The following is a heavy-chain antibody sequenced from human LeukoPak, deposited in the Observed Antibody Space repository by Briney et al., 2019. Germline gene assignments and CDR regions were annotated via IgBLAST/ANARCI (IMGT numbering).Heavy chain of an antibody. J-gene: IGHJ5*02. V-gene: IGHV4-38-2*01. D-gene: IGHD1-26*01. Sequence: SETLSLTCAVSGYSISRGYYWGWIRQPPGKGLEWIGSIYHSGSTYYNPSLTSRVTISVDTSKNQFSLKLSSVSAAYTAVYYCARAHWLWGGRYYMNLPANWFCPWGQRTLVTV. CDR2: IYHSGST. CDR1: GYSISRGYY. CDR3: ARAHWLWGGRYYMNLPANWFCP.